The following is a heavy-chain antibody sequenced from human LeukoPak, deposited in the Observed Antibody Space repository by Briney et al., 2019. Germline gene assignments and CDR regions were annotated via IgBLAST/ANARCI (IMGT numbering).Heavy chain of an antibody. Sequence: GALRLSCAASGFTFSSYAMSWVRQAPGKGLEWVSSISSSSSYIYYTDSVKGRFTISRDNAKKSLYLQMNSLRAEDTAVYYCARVGGITLALAPSPFPDYNYYYMDVWGKGTTVTVSS. CDR1: GFTFSSYA. CDR2: ISSSSSYI. D-gene: IGHD3-10*01. V-gene: IGHV3-21*01. CDR3: ARVGGITLALAPSPFPDYNYYYMDV. J-gene: IGHJ6*03.